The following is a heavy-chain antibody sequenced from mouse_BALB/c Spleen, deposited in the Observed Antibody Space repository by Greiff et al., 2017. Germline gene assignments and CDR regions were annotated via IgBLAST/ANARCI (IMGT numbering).Heavy chain of an antibody. Sequence: VQLKESGPGLVKPSQSLSLTCTVTGYSITSDYAWNWIRQFPGNKLEWMGYISYSGSTSYNPSLKSRISITRDTSKNQFFLQLNSVTTEDTATYYCAYYDYGRAWFAYWGQGTLVTVSA. CDR3: AYYDYGRAWFAY. CDR1: GYSITSDYA. CDR2: ISYSGST. V-gene: IGHV3-2*02. D-gene: IGHD2-4*01. J-gene: IGHJ3*01.